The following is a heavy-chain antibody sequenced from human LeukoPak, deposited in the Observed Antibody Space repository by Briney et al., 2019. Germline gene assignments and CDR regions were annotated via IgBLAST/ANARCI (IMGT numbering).Heavy chain of an antibody. V-gene: IGHV3-7*01. CDR2: IKQDSSEK. J-gene: IGHJ4*02. CDR3: ARDRRYYDSSGYYYRAFDY. CDR1: GFTFSNYW. D-gene: IGHD3-22*01. Sequence: PGGSLRLSCAASGFTFSNYWMSWVRQAPGKGLEWVANIKQDSSEKYYVDSVKGRFTISRDNAKNSLYLQMNSLRAEDTAVYYCARDRRYYDSSGYYYRAFDYWGQGTLVTVSS.